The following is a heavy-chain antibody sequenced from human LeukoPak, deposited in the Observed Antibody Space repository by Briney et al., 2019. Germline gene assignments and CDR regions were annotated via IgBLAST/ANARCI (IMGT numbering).Heavy chain of an antibody. CDR1: GYTFTSYG. D-gene: IGHD2-2*02. V-gene: IGHV1-69*13. CDR2: ITPIFGTA. Sequence: SVKVSRKASGYTFTSYGISWVRQAPGQGLEWMGGITPIFGTANYAQKFQGRVTITADESTSTAYMELSSLRSEDTAVYYCARSPPHYCSSTSCYTKAVYYYGMDVWGQGTTVTVSS. J-gene: IGHJ6*02. CDR3: ARSPPHYCSSTSCYTKAVYYYGMDV.